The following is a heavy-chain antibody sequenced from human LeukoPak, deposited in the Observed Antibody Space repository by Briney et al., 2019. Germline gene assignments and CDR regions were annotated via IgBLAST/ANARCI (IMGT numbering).Heavy chain of an antibody. CDR1: GFTFNTYT. J-gene: IGHJ3*02. Sequence: GGSLRLSCAASGFTFNTYTMNWVRQAPGKGLEWVSSISSGTSYIYYADSVKGRFTISRDNAKNSLYLQMNSLRAEDTAVYYCARDSHHYYYDSSGYYDDAFDIWGQGTMVTVSS. CDR3: ARDSHHYYYDSSGYYDDAFDI. V-gene: IGHV3-21*01. CDR2: ISSGTSYI. D-gene: IGHD3-22*01.